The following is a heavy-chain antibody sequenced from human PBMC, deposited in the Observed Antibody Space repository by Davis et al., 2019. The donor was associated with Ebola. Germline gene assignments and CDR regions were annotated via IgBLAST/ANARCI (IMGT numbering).Heavy chain of an antibody. CDR3: ARGGITMMVVPRDYYYGLDV. Sequence: ASVKVSCKASGYTFTGNYIQWVRQAPGQGLEWMGRINPNSGGTNYAQKFQGRVTISRDTSSSTAYMEMSRLTSDDTAVYFCARGGITMMVVPRDYYYGLDVWGQGTTVTVSS. J-gene: IGHJ6*02. V-gene: IGHV1-2*06. CDR2: INPNSGGT. CDR1: GYTFTGNY. D-gene: IGHD3-22*01.